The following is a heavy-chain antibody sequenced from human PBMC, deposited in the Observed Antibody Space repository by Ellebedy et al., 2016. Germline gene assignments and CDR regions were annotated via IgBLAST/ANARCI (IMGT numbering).Heavy chain of an antibody. Sequence: GGSLRLSCAASGFTFSDFAMSWVRQAPGKGLEWVSTISSAGSPNYADSVRGRFTTSRDSSKDTLFLEMDILRADDTAIYYCAKCRHSTGCLLDSWGQGTLVTVSS. CDR3: AKCRHSTGCLLDS. D-gene: IGHD6-19*01. CDR1: GFTFSDFA. V-gene: IGHV3-23*01. CDR2: ISSAGSP. J-gene: IGHJ4*02.